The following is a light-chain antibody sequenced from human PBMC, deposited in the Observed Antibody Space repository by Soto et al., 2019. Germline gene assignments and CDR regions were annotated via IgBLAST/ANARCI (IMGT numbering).Light chain of an antibody. CDR1: QSVPKNY. J-gene: IGKJ1*01. CDR2: DAS. Sequence: EIVLTQSAGTLSLSPGERATLSYRASQSVPKNYLAWYQHKPGQAPRLLIYDASSRATGIPDRFSGSGSGTDFTLTISRLEPEDFAVYYCQQCARSPLTFGQGTKVEIK. CDR3: QQCARSPLT. V-gene: IGKV3-20*01.